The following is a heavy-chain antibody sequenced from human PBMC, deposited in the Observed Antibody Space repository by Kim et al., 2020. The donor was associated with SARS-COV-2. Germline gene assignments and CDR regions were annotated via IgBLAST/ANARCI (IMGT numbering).Heavy chain of an antibody. CDR1: GYTFSSYA. CDR2: ISYDGSNK. Sequence: GGSLRLSCAASGYTFSSYAMHWVRQAPGKGLEWVAVISYDGSNKYYADSVKGRFTISRDNSKNTLYLQMNSLRAEDTAVYYCARGQSWGNSDGMDVWGQGTTVTVSS. J-gene: IGHJ6*02. D-gene: IGHD3-16*01. V-gene: IGHV3-30*04. CDR3: ARGQSWGNSDGMDV.